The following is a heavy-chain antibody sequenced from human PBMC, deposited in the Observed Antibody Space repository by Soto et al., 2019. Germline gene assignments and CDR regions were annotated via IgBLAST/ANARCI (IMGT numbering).Heavy chain of an antibody. J-gene: IGHJ6*02. CDR2: IYSGGST. V-gene: IGHV3-53*01. CDR3: ARDRWHYYGSGSYYYYYYGLDV. CDR1: GFTVSSNY. Sequence: GGSLRLSCAASGFTVSSNYMSWVRQAPGKGLEWVSVIYSGGSTYYADSVKGRFTISRDNSKNTLYLQMNSLRAEDTAVYYCARDRWHYYGSGSYYYYYYGLDVWGQGTTVNVSS. D-gene: IGHD3-10*01.